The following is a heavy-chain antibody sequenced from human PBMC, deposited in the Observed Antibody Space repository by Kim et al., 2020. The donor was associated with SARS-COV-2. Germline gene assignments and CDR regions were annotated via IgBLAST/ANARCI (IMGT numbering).Heavy chain of an antibody. D-gene: IGHD3-22*01. J-gene: IGHJ4*02. Sequence: GGSLRLSCAASGFTFSNAWMSWVRQAPGKGLEWVGRIKSKTDGGTTDYAAPVKGRFTISRDDSKNTLYLQMNSLKTEDTAVYYCTTDVTMIVVVITCGYWGQGTLVTVSS. CDR3: TTDVTMIVVVITCGY. CDR1: GFTFSNAW. V-gene: IGHV3-15*01. CDR2: IKSKTDGGTT.